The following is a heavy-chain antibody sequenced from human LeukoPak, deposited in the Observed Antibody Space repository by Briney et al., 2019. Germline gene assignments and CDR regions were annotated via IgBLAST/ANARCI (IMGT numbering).Heavy chain of an antibody. V-gene: IGHV4-39*07. CDR3: ARDYWPPPLGYCTGGSCLNWFDP. CDR1: GGSISSSSYY. Sequence: SETLSLTCTVSGGSISSSSYYWGWIRQPPGKGLEWIGSIYCSGSSTYYNPSLKSRVTISVDTSKNQFSLKLSSVTAADTAVYFCARDYWPPPLGYCTGGSCLNWFDPWGQGTLVTVSS. J-gene: IGHJ5*02. CDR2: IYCSGSST. D-gene: IGHD2-8*02.